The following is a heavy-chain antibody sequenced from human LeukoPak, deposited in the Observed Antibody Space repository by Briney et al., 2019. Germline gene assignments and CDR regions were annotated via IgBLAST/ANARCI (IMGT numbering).Heavy chain of an antibody. Sequence: SETLSLTCALYGGSFSDYHWTWIRQPPGKGLEWIGEINHSGGTDYNPSLRSRLTISVDTSKKQFSLQLSSGTAADTGVYYCARVSDIMISFGGGISYFDYWGQGSLVTVSS. CDR3: ARVSDIMISFGGGISYFDY. CDR2: INHSGGT. CDR1: GGSFSDYH. D-gene: IGHD3-16*02. J-gene: IGHJ4*02. V-gene: IGHV4-34*01.